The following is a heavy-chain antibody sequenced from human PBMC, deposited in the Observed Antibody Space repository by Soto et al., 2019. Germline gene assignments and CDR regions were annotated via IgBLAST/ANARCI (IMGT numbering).Heavy chain of an antibody. CDR2: IYHSGST. CDR1: GYSISRSYY. CDR3: GRGCERQWEYYFDY. V-gene: IGHV4-38-2*01. Sequence: PSETMSLTCAVSGYSISRSYYWGWIRQPPGKGLEWIGSIYHSGSTYYNPSLKSRATISVDTSKNQFSLKLSYVTAADTAVYYCGRGCERQWEYYFDYWGQGTLVTVSS. J-gene: IGHJ4*02. D-gene: IGHD1-1*01.